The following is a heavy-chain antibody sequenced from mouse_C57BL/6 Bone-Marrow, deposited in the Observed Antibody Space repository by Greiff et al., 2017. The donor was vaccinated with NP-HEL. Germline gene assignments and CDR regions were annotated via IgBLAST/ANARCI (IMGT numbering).Heavy chain of an antibody. V-gene: IGHV1-59*01. CDR3: ASSASAVVSWYFDV. J-gene: IGHJ1*03. CDR1: GYTFTSYW. CDR2: IDPSDSYT. Sequence: QVQLKEPGAELVRPGTSVKLSCKASGYTFTSYWMHWVKQRPGQGLEWIGVIDPSDSYTNYNQKFKGKATLTVDTSSSTAYMQLSSLTSEDSAVYYCASSASAVVSWYFDVWGTGTTVTVSS. D-gene: IGHD1-1*01.